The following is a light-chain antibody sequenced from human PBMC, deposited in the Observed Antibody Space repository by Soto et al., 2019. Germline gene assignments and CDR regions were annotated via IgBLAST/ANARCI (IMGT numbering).Light chain of an antibody. Sequence: QSVLTQPRSVSGSPGQSVTISCTGTSSDVGGYNYVSWYQQHPGKAPKLIIYDVSNRPSGVPDRFSGSKSGNTASLTISGLQAEDEADYYCCSYAGSYALYVFGTGTKLTVL. CDR3: CSYAGSYALYV. V-gene: IGLV2-11*01. CDR1: SSDVGGYNY. CDR2: DVS. J-gene: IGLJ1*01.